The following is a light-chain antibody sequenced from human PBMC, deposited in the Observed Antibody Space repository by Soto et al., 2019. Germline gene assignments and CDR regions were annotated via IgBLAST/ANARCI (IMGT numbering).Light chain of an antibody. Sequence: DIQMTQSPPTLSASVGDRVTITCRASQNIKSWLAWYQQKPGKAPKLLIYKASSLESGVPSRFSGSGYGTEFTLTISSLQPDDFATYYCQQVNSWSTWTFGQGTNVE. CDR1: QNIKSW. CDR3: QQVNSWSTWT. V-gene: IGKV1-5*03. J-gene: IGKJ1*01. CDR2: KAS.